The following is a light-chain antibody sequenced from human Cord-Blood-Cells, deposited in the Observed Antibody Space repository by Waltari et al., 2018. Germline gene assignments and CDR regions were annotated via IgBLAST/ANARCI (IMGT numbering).Light chain of an antibody. Sequence: QSALTQPASVSGSPGQSITISCTGTSSDVRSYNLVSWYQQHPGKSPKLMIYEGSKRPSGVSNRFSGSKSGNTASLTISGLQAEDEADYYCCSYAGSRVFGTGTKVTVL. CDR3: CSYAGSRV. CDR1: SSDVRSYNL. V-gene: IGLV2-23*01. J-gene: IGLJ1*01. CDR2: EGS.